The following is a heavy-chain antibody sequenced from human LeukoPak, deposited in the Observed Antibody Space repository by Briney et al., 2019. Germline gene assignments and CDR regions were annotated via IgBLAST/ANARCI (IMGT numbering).Heavy chain of an antibody. CDR2: IIPILGIA. Sequence: GASVKVSCKASGGTFSSYGISWVRQAPGQGLEWMGRIIPILGIANYAQKFQGRVTITADTSTSTAYMELRSLRSDDTAVYYCARVGYDSSGRHRYAFDIWGQGTMVTVSS. CDR1: GGTFSSYG. J-gene: IGHJ3*02. CDR3: ARVGYDSSGRHRYAFDI. V-gene: IGHV1-69*04. D-gene: IGHD3-22*01.